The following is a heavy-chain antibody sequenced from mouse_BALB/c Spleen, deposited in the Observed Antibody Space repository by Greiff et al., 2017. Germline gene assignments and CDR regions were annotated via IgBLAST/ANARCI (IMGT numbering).Heavy chain of an antibody. D-gene: IGHD2-1*01. CDR1: GFTFSSFG. CDR2: ISSGSSTI. Sequence: VQLKQSGGGLVQPGGSRKLSCAASGFTFSSFGMHWVRQAPEKGLEWVAYISSGSSTIYYADTVKGRFTISRDNPKNTLFLQMTSLRSEDTAMYYGARRGYGNHAMDYWGQGTSVTVSS. CDR3: ARRGYGNHAMDY. J-gene: IGHJ4*01. V-gene: IGHV5-17*02.